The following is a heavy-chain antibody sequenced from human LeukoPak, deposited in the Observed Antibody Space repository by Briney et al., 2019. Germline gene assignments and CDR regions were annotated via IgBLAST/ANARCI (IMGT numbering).Heavy chain of an antibody. V-gene: IGHV4-59*01. CDR2: IYYSGST. Sequence: SETLSLTCTVSGGSISNYYWSWIRQPPGKGLEWIGYIYYSGSTNYNPSLKSRVTISVDTSKNQFSLKLSSVTAADTAVYYCARGGGYYGSGSYLLDYWGQGTLVTVSS. D-gene: IGHD3-10*01. J-gene: IGHJ4*02. CDR3: ARGGGYYGSGSYLLDY. CDR1: GGSISNYY.